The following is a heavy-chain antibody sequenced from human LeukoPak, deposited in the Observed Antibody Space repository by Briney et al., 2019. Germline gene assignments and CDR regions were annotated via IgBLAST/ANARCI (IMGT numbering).Heavy chain of an antibody. V-gene: IGHV3-21*01. CDR1: GFSFSTYS. CDR2: ISSRSGYI. J-gene: IGHJ4*02. CDR3: ARGTGYSYGPY. Sequence: GGSLRLSCAASGFSFSTYSMNWVRQAPGKGLEWVSSISSRSGYIYYADSVKGRFTISRDNAKNSLYLQMDSLGAEDTAVYYCARGTGYSYGPYWGQGTLVTVSS. D-gene: IGHD5-18*01.